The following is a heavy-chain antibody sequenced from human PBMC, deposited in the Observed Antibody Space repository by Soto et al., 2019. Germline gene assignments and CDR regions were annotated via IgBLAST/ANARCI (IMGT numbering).Heavy chain of an antibody. D-gene: IGHD6-19*01. V-gene: IGHV3-21*01. Sequence: GGSLRLSCAASGFTFSSYSMNWVRQAPGKRLEWVSSISSSSSYIYYADSVKGRFTISRDNAKNSLYLQMNSLRAEDTAVYYCARDPSDSSGWYFDYWGQGTLVTVSS. CDR2: ISSSSSYI. CDR1: GFTFSSYS. CDR3: ARDPSDSSGWYFDY. J-gene: IGHJ4*02.